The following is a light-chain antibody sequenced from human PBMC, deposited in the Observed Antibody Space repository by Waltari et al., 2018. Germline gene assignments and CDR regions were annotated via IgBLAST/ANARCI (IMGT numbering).Light chain of an antibody. V-gene: IGKV3-20*01. CDR2: DAS. Sequence: ETVLTQSPGTLSLSPGERATLSCRASQSVASRHLAWYQQKPGQAPRLLIYDASSRAPVIPDRFSGSGSGTDFTLTITRLAPEDFAVYYCQQYGNPPRTFGQGTDVEIK. CDR1: QSVASRH. CDR3: QQYGNPPRT. J-gene: IGKJ1*01.